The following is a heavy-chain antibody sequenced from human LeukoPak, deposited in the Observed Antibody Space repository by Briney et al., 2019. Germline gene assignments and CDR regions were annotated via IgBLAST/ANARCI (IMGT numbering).Heavy chain of an antibody. CDR2: ISSSSSYI. CDR1: GFTFSSYS. CDR3: ASHYGDDAFPDD. Sequence: GGSLRLSCAASGFTFSSYSMNWVRQAPGKGLEWVSSISSSSSYIYYADSVKGRFTISRDNAKNSLYLQMNSLRAEDTAVYYCASHYGDDAFPDDWGEETLVTAAS. V-gene: IGHV3-21*01. J-gene: IGHJ4*02. D-gene: IGHD4-17*01.